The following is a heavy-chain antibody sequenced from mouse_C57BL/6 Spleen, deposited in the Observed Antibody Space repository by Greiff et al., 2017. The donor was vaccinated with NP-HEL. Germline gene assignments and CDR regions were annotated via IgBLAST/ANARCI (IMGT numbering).Heavy chain of an antibody. V-gene: IGHV1-82*01. CDR3: ARGVWDFDY. Sequence: QVQLQQSGPELVKPGASVKISCKASGYAFSSSWMNWVKQRPGTGLEWIGRIYPGDGDTNYNGKFKGKATLTADKSSSTAYMQLSSLTSEDSAVYFCARGVWDFDYWGQGTTLTVSS. J-gene: IGHJ2*01. CDR2: IYPGDGDT. D-gene: IGHD2-10*02. CDR1: GYAFSSSW.